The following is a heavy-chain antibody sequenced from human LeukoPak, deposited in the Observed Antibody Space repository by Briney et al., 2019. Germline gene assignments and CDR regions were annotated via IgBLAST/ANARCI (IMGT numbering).Heavy chain of an antibody. V-gene: IGHV3-9*03. CDR1: GFTFDDYA. D-gene: IGHD6-6*01. Sequence: GGSLRLSCAASGFTFDDYAMHWVRQAPGKGLEWVSGISWNSGSIGYADSVKGRFTISRDNAKNSLYLQMNSLRAEDMALYYCAKDTSRYSSSPDWYFDLWGRGTLVTVSS. CDR2: ISWNSGSI. J-gene: IGHJ2*01. CDR3: AKDTSRYSSSPDWYFDL.